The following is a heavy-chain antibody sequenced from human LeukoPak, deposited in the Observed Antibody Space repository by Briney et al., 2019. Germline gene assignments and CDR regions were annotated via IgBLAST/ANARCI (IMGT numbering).Heavy chain of an antibody. CDR1: GGSISSGSYY. Sequence: SQTLSLTCTVSGGSISSGSYYWSWIRQPAGKGLEWIGRIYTSGSTNYNPSLKSRVTISLDTSKNQFSLRLNSVTAADTAVYYCATTRRVVVREFDYWGQGTLVTVSS. CDR3: ATTRRVVVREFDY. J-gene: IGHJ4*02. D-gene: IGHD3-22*01. CDR2: IYTSGST. V-gene: IGHV4-61*02.